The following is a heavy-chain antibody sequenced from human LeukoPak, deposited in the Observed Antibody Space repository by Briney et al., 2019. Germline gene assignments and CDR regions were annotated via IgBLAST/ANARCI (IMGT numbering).Heavy chain of an antibody. J-gene: IGHJ6*02. V-gene: IGHV1-2*06. Sequence: ASVKVSCKASGYTFTGYYMHWVRQAPGQRLEWMGRINPNSGGTNYAQKFQGRVTMTRDTSISTAYMELSRLRSDDTAAYYCARGGYDFVYYYYGMDVWGQGTTVTVSS. CDR1: GYTFTGYY. D-gene: IGHD3-3*01. CDR3: ARGGYDFVYYYYGMDV. CDR2: INPNSGGT.